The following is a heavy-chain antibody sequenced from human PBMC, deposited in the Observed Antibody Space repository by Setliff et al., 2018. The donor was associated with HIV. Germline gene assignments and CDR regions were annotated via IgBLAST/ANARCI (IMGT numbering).Heavy chain of an antibody. J-gene: IGHJ6*03. CDR3: ASEAWTSYRSSSGYYYYYMDV. V-gene: IGHV4-61*02. D-gene: IGHD6-6*01. Sequence: SETLSLTCTVSGGSISSGIYYWSWIRQPAGKGLERIGRIYTSGSTNYNPSLKTRVTLSVDTSKNQFSLRLSSVTAADTAVYYCASEAWTSYRSSSGYYYYYMDVWGKGTTVTVSS. CDR1: GGSISSGIYY. CDR2: IYTSGST.